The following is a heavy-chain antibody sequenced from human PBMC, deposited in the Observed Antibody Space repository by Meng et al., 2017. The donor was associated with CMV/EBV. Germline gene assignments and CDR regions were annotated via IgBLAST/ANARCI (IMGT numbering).Heavy chain of an antibody. V-gene: IGHV3-48*04. CDR2: ISSSGSTI. CDR3: ARRPGIAVRSI. CDR1: GFTFSTYT. J-gene: IGHJ3*02. D-gene: IGHD6-19*01. Sequence: GESLKISCAASGFTFSTYTMTWVRQAPGKGLEWVSYISSSGSTIYYADSVKGRFTISRDNAKNSLYLQMNSLRAEDTAVYYCARRPGIAVRSIWGQGTMVTVSS.